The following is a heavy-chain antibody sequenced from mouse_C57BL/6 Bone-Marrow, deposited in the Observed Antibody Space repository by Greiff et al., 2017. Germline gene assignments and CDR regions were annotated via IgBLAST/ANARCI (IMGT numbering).Heavy chain of an antibody. CDR3: ARFYYYGSRGWYFDV. V-gene: IGHV1-55*01. J-gene: IGHJ1*03. Sequence: VQLQQPGAELVKPGASVKMSCKASGYTFTSYRITWVKQRPGQGLEWIGDIYPGSGSTNYNEKFKSKATLTVDTSSSTAYMQLSSLTSEDSAVYYCARFYYYGSRGWYFDVWGTGTTVTVSS. CDR2: IYPGSGST. D-gene: IGHD1-1*01. CDR1: GYTFTSYR.